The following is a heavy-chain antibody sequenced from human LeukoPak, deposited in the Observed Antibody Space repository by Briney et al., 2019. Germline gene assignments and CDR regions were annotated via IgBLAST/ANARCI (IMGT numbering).Heavy chain of an antibody. Sequence: PGGSLRLSCAASGFTFSGNSMNWVRQAPGKGLEWVSSISSSSSYIYYADSVKGRFTISRDNAKNSLYLQMNSLRAEDTAVYYCARDSSWPTFDYWGQGALVTVSS. CDR1: GFTFSGNS. D-gene: IGHD6-13*01. CDR2: ISSSSSYI. CDR3: ARDSSWPTFDY. J-gene: IGHJ4*02. V-gene: IGHV3-21*01.